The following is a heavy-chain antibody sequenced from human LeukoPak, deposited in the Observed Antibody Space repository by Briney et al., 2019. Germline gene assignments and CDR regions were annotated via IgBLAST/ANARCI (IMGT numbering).Heavy chain of an antibody. CDR3: VRQAVAGFDC. Sequence: HPGGSPRLSCAASGFTFSSNWMHWIRQAPGKGLLWVSRINGDGSSTLYADSVKGRFTISRDNAKNTLYLQMNSLISEDTAVYYCVRQAVAGFDCWGQGTLVTISS. CDR1: GFTFSSNW. J-gene: IGHJ4*02. CDR2: INGDGSST. V-gene: IGHV3-74*03. D-gene: IGHD6-19*01.